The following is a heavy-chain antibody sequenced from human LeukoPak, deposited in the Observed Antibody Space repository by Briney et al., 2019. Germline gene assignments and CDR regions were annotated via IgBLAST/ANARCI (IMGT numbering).Heavy chain of an antibody. D-gene: IGHD3-3*01. CDR3: SRDFGEPTGYYMDV. CDR2: INPNSGDT. CDR1: GYTFTGYY. J-gene: IGHJ6*03. Sequence: ASVKVSCKTSGYTFTGYYMHWVRQAPGQGLEWMGWINPNSGDTNYAQKFQGRVTMTRDTSISTAYMELSSLRSDDTAVYYCSRDFGEPTGYYMDVWGKGTTVTVSS. V-gene: IGHV1-2*02.